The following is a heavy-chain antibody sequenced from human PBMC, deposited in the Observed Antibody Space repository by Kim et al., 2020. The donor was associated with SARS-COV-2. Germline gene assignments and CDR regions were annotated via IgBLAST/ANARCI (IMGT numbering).Heavy chain of an antibody. Sequence: SETLSLTCAVYGGSFSGYYWSWIRQPPGKGLEWIGEINHSGSTNYNPSLKSRVTISVDTSKNQFSLKLSSVTAADTAVYYCARVAQEDFATNYYYYGMDVWGQGTTVTVSS. CDR2: INHSGST. CDR1: GGSFSGYY. V-gene: IGHV4-34*01. D-gene: IGHD2-15*01. CDR3: ARVAQEDFATNYYYYGMDV. J-gene: IGHJ6*02.